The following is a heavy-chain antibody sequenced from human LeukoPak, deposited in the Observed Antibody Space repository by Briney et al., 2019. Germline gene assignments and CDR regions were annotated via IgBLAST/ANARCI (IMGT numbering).Heavy chain of an antibody. Sequence: PGGSLRLSYAASGFTFSSYSMNWVRQAPGKGLEWVSSISSSSSYIYYADSVKGRFTISRDNAKNSLYLQMNSLRAEDTAVYYCARGAWPGNAEYFQHWGQGTLVTVSS. CDR2: ISSSSSYI. J-gene: IGHJ1*01. CDR1: GFTFSSYS. CDR3: ARGAWPGNAEYFQH. V-gene: IGHV3-21*01. D-gene: IGHD1-26*01.